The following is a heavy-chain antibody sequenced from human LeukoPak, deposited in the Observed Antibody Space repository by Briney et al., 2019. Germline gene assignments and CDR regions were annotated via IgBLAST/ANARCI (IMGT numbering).Heavy chain of an antibody. D-gene: IGHD3-10*01. CDR1: GFTFSSYG. CDR3: ASRFRVRGVDRYDAFDI. J-gene: IGHJ3*02. V-gene: IGHV3-33*01. Sequence: PGGSLRLSCAASGFTFSSYGMHWVRQAPGKGLEWVAVIWYDGSNKCYADSVKGRFTISRDNSKNTLYLQVNSLRAEDTAVYYCASRFRVRGVDRYDAFDIWGQGTMVTVSS. CDR2: IWYDGSNK.